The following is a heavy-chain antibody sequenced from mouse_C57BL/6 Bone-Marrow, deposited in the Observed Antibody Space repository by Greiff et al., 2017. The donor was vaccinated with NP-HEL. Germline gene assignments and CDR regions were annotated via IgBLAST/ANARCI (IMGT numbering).Heavy chain of an antibody. CDR1: GYTFTSYG. CDR3: ARGYYYGSSYFPPVY. V-gene: IGHV1-81*01. Sequence: VQLQQSGAELARPGASVKLSCKASGYTFTSYGISWVKQRTGQGLEWIGEIYPRSGNTYYNEKFKGKATLTADKSSSTAYMELRSLTSEDSAVYFCARGYYYGSSYFPPVYWGQGTTLTVSS. CDR2: IYPRSGNT. J-gene: IGHJ2*01. D-gene: IGHD1-1*01.